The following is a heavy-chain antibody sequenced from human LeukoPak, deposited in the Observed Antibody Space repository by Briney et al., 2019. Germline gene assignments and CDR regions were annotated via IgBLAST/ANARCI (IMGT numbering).Heavy chain of an antibody. CDR1: GGSISSSSYS. J-gene: IGHJ6*03. CDR3: ARTTEGYAGGPGYSYYYYMDV. V-gene: IGHV4-61*05. Sequence: SETLSLTCTVSGGSISSSSYSWGWIRQPPGKGLEWIGYIHYSGSTHYNPSLKSRVTISVDTSKNQVSLKLRSVTAADTAVYYCARTTEGYAGGPGYSYYYYMDVWGKGTTVTISS. D-gene: IGHD5-12*01. CDR2: IHYSGST.